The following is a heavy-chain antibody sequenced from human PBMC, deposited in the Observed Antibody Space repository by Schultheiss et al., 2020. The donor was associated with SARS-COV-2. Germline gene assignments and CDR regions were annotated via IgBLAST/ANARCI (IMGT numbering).Heavy chain of an antibody. CDR1: GGTFSSYA. CDR2: INPNSGGT. V-gene: IGHV1-2*02. J-gene: IGHJ3*02. D-gene: IGHD3-22*01. CDR3: ALYDSSGGGGAFDI. Sequence: ASVKVSCKASGGTFSSYAISWVRQAPGQGLEWMGWINPNSGGTNYAQKFQGRVTMTRDTSISTAYMELSRLRSDDTAVYYCALYDSSGGGGAFDIWGQGTMVTVSS.